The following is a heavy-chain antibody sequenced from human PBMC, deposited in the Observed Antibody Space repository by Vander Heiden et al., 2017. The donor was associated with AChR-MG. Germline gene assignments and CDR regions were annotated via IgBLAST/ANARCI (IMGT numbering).Heavy chain of an antibody. V-gene: IGHV3-53*02. CDR3: ATGRDIVSHALHF. J-gene: IGHJ1*01. D-gene: IGHD3-16*02. Sequence: EVQLVETGGGLIQPGGSLRLSCEGSGFSVSSNYVSWVRQAPGKGLEWVALIYSHGTTQYAHFVEDRFTVSRDNSKNTLYLQMNSLRVEDTAVYYCATGRDIVSHALHFWGQGALVTVSS. CDR2: IYSHGTT. CDR1: GFSVSSNY.